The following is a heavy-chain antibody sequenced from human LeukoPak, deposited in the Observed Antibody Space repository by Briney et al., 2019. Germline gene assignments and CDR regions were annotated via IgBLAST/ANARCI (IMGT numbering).Heavy chain of an antibody. CDR2: INHSGTT. CDR1: GGSFSGYY. J-gene: IGHJ4*02. D-gene: IGHD1-1*01. Sequence: SETLSLTCAVYGGSFSGYYWSWIRQPPGKGLEWIGEINHSGTTNYNPSLKSRVTISVDTSKNQFSLKLSSVTAADTAVYYCARGGWNKFDYWGQGTLVTVSS. CDR3: ARGGWNKFDY. V-gene: IGHV4-34*01.